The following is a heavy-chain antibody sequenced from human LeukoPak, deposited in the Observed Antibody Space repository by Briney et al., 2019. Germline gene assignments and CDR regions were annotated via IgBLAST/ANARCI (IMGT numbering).Heavy chain of an antibody. Sequence: SETLSLTCTVSGGSISSYYWSWIRQPPGKGLEWIGEINHSGSTNYNPSLKSRVTISVDTSKNQFSLKLSSVTAADTAVYYCASSPIGDFWSGYHYYFDYWGQGTLVTVSS. D-gene: IGHD3-3*01. CDR2: INHSGST. V-gene: IGHV4-34*01. CDR1: GGSISSYY. J-gene: IGHJ4*02. CDR3: ASSPIGDFWSGYHYYFDY.